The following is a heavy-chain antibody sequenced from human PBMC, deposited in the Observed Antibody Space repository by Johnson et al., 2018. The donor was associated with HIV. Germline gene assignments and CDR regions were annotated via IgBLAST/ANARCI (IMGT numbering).Heavy chain of an antibody. CDR1: GFTFSSYA. D-gene: IGHD3-10*01. V-gene: IGHV3-66*01. CDR3: ARGHMVRGVTHAFDI. CDR2: MYSGGST. J-gene: IGHJ3*02. Sequence: VQLVESGGGLVQPGGSLRLSCAASGFTFSSYAMSWVRQAPGKGLEWVSVMYSGGSTYYADSVKGRFTISRDNSTNTLYLQMNSLRAEDTAVYYCARGHMVRGVTHAFDIWGQGTMVTVSS.